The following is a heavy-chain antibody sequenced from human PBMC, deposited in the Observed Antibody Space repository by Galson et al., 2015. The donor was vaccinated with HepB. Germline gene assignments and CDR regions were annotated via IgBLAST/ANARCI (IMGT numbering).Heavy chain of an antibody. CDR1: GFTFSSYA. CDR2: ISGSGGST. J-gene: IGHJ2*01. D-gene: IGHD5-18*01. V-gene: IGHV3-23*01. CDR3: AKDPYSYGLHWYFDL. Sequence: SLRLSCAASGFTFSSYAMSWVRQAPGKGLEWVSAISGSGGSTYYADSVKGRFTISRDNSKNTLYLQMNSLRAEDTAVYYCAKDPYSYGLHWYFDLWGRGTLVTVSS.